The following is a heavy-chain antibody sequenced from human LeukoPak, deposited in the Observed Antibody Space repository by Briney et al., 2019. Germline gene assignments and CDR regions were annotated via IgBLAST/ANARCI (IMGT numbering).Heavy chain of an antibody. J-gene: IGHJ4*02. CDR3: ARGIVGAIAPIDY. V-gene: IGHV3-21*01. D-gene: IGHD1-26*01. Sequence: PGGSLRLSCAASGFTFSSYSMNWVRQAPGKGLEWVSSISSSSSYIYYADSVKGRFTISRDNAKNSLYLQMSSLRAEDTAVYYCARGIVGAIAPIDYWGQGTLVTVSS. CDR1: GFTFSSYS. CDR2: ISSSSSYI.